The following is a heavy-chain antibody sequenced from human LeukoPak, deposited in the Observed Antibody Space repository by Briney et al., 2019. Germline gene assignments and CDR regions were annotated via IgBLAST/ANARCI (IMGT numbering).Heavy chain of an antibody. CDR1: GNSFNNYW. J-gene: IGHJ5*02. CDR2: IYAADSDT. V-gene: IGHV5-51*01. Sequence: GESLKISCQGSGNSFNNYWISWVRQMPGKGLEWMAIIYAADSDTRYSPSFQGQVTLSVDKSISTVYVQWSSLKASDTAVYYCARHLRGLDLWGQGTLVTASS. CDR3: ARHLRGLDL. D-gene: IGHD3-10*01.